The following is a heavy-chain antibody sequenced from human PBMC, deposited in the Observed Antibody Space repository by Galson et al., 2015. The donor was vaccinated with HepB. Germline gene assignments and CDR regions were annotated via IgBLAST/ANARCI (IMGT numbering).Heavy chain of an antibody. V-gene: IGHV3-30*18. Sequence: SLRLSCAASGFTFSSYGMHWVRQAPGKGLEWVAVISYDGRNKYYADSVKGRFTISRDNSKNTLYLQMNSLRAEDTAVDYCAKDRQLAAADWGQGTTVTVSS. J-gene: IGHJ6*02. D-gene: IGHD2-15*01. CDR3: AKDRQLAAAD. CDR1: GFTFSSYG. CDR2: ISYDGRNK.